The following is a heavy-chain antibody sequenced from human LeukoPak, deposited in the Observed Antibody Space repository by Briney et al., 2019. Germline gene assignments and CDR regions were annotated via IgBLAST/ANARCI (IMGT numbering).Heavy chain of an antibody. CDR2: ISSSSSTI. CDR3: ASIGYPSYYYGSGSY. V-gene: IGHV3-48*04. D-gene: IGHD3-10*01. Sequence: GGSLRLSCAASGFTFSSYSMNWVRQAPGKGLEWVSYISSSSSTIYYADSVKGRFTISRDNAKNPLYLQMNSLRAEDTAVYYCASIGYPSYYYGSGSYWGQGTLVTVSS. CDR1: GFTFSSYS. J-gene: IGHJ4*02.